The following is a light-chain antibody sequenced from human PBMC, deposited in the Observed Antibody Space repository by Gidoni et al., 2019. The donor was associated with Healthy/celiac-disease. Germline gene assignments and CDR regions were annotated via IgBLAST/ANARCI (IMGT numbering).Light chain of an antibody. CDR2: DVS. CDR1: SSDVGGYNY. J-gene: IGLJ2*01. V-gene: IGLV2-11*01. Sequence: QSALTQPRSVSGYPGQSVTISCTGTSSDVGGYNYVSWYQQHPGKAPTLIIYDVSKRPSGVPDRFSGSKSGNTASLTISGLQAEDEADYYCCSYAGSYVVFGGGTKLTVL. CDR3: CSYAGSYVV.